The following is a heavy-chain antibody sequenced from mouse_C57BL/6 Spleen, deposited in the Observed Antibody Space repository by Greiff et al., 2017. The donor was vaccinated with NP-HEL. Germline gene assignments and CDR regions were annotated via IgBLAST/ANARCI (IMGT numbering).Heavy chain of an antibody. V-gene: IGHV1-82*01. Sequence: VQLQQSGPELVKPGASVKISCKASGYAFSSSWMNWVKQRPGKGLEWIGRIYPGDGDTNYNGKFKGKATLTADKSSSTAYMQLSSLTSEDSAVYFCAREGVGSGSSWFADWGQGTLVTVAA. D-gene: IGHD3-2*02. J-gene: IGHJ3*01. CDR2: IYPGDGDT. CDR1: GYAFSSSW. CDR3: AREGVGSGSSWFAD.